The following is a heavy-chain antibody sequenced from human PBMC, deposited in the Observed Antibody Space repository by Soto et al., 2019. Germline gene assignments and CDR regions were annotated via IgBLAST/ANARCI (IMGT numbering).Heavy chain of an antibody. J-gene: IGHJ4*02. CDR2: IYYSGST. D-gene: IGHD5-18*01. CDR1: GGSISSSSYY. Sequence: SETLSLTCTVSGGSISSSSYYWGWIRQPPGKGLGWIGSIYYSGSTYYNPSLKSRVTISVDTSKNQFSLKLSSVTAADTAVYYCASAVIQLWSPFDYWGQGTLVTVSS. CDR3: ASAVIQLWSPFDY. V-gene: IGHV4-39*01.